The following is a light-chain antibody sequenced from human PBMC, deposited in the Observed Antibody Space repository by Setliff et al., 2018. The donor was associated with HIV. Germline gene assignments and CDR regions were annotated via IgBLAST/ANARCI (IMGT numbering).Light chain of an antibody. J-gene: IGLJ1*01. CDR1: SSDIGTYNY. Sequence: QSVLAQPASVSGSPGQSITISCIGSSSDIGTYNYVSWYQQHPGRAPKLPIYDVSRRPSGVSDRFSGSKSGNSASLTISGLQAEDEADYYCCSYTSYSTLYVFGGGTKVTVL. CDR2: DVS. CDR3: CSYTSYSTLYV. V-gene: IGLV2-14*01.